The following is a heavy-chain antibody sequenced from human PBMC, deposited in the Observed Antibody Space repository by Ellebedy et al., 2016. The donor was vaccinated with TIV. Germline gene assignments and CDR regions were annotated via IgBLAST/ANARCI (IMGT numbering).Heavy chain of an antibody. CDR3: ARGHSGSYGY. CDR1: GGSFSGYY. Sequence: MPGGSLRLSCAVYGGSFSGYYWSWIRQPPGKGLEWIGEINHSGSTNYNPSLKSRVTISVDTSKNQFSLKLSSVTAADTAVYYCARGHSGSYGYWGQGTLVTVSS. D-gene: IGHD1-26*01. V-gene: IGHV4-34*01. J-gene: IGHJ4*02. CDR2: INHSGST.